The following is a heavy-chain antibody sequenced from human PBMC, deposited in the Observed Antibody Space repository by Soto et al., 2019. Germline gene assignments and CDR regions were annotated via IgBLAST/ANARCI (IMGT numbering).Heavy chain of an antibody. D-gene: IGHD4-17*01. V-gene: IGHV1-2*04. CDR2: INPNSGGT. Sequence: GASVKVSCKASGYTFTGYYMHWVRQAPGQGLEWMGWINPNSGGTNYAQKFQGWVTMTRDTSISTAYMELSRLRSDDTAVYYCAAHLKTTMTVYWYFDLWGRGTLVTVSS. CDR1: GYTFTGYY. J-gene: IGHJ2*01. CDR3: AAHLKTTMTVYWYFDL.